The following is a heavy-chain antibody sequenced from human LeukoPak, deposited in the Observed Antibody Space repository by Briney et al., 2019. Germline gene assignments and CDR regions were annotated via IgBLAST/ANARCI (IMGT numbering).Heavy chain of an antibody. V-gene: IGHV3-66*01. D-gene: IGHD3-22*01. CDR1: GFTFSSYG. CDR2: IYSGGST. J-gene: IGHJ2*01. Sequence: GGSLRLSCEASGFTFSSYGMTWVRQAPGKGLEWVSVIYSGGSTYNADSVKGRFTISRDNSKNTLYLQMNSLRAEDTAVYYCARVNYYDLYFDLWGRGTLVTVSS. CDR3: ARVNYYDLYFDL.